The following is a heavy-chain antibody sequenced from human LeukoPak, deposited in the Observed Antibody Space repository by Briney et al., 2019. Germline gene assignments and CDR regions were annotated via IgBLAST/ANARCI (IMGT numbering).Heavy chain of an antibody. V-gene: IGHV4-39*07. Sequence: SETLSLTCTVSGGSISSSSYYWGWIRQPPGKGLEWIGSIYYSGSTYYNPSLKSRVTISVDTSKNQFSLKLSSVTAADTAVYYWARVVGGTPMWPKRDVGAKGPRVTVPS. CDR2: IYYSGST. CDR3: ARVVGGTPMWPKRDV. D-gene: IGHD2-15*01. J-gene: IGHJ6*03. CDR1: GGSISSSSYY.